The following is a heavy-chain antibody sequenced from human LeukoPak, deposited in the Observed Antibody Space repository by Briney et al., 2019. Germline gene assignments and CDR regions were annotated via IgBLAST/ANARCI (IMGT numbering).Heavy chain of an antibody. J-gene: IGHJ4*02. CDR1: GGSYNDYY. Sequence: PSETLSLTCAVYGGSYNDYYWSWIRQPPGKGLEWIGEVNHSGRTNYNPSLKSRVTISQDTSKNQFSLKLRSVTAADTAVYFCARRGPGATVDYWGQGTLVTVPS. CDR2: VNHSGRT. D-gene: IGHD4/OR15-4a*01. V-gene: IGHV4-34*01. CDR3: ARRGPGATVDY.